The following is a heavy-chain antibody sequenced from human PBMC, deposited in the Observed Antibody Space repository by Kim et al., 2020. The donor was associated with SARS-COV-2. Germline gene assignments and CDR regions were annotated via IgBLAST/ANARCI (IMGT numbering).Heavy chain of an antibody. D-gene: IGHD2-15*01. J-gene: IGHJ4*02. CDR2: IWYDGSNK. Sequence: GGSLRLSCAASGFTFSTSGMHWVRQAPGKGLEWVAIIWYDGSNKYYADSVKGRFTISRDNSKNTLYLQMNSLRAEDTALYYCARSILYCSGGTCYDEGFDDWGQGTPVTVSS. CDR3: ARSILYCSGGTCYDEGFDD. CDR1: GFTFSTSG. V-gene: IGHV3-33*01.